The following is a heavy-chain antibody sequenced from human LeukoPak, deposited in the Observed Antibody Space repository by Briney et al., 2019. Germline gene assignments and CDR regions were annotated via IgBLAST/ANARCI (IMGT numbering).Heavy chain of an antibody. CDR1: GLSFSFYA. J-gene: IGHJ4*02. Sequence: PGGSLRLSCAASGLSFSFYAMSWVRQAPGKGLEWVSSISGGGAGTYYADSVRGRFTISRDNSKNTLYLQMNSLRAEDTAVYYCAKHNIDYWGQGTLVTVSS. CDR2: ISGGGAGT. V-gene: IGHV3-23*01. CDR3: AKHNIDY. D-gene: IGHD1-1*01.